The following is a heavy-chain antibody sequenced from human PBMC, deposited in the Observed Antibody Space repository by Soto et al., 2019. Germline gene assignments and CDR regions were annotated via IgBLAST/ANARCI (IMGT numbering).Heavy chain of an antibody. Sequence: SETLSLTCTVSGGSISSGGYYWSWIRQHPGKGLEWIGYIYYSGSTYYNPSLKSRVTISVDTSKNQFSLKLSSVTAADTAVYYCARVVVVPAAVNYFDYWGQGTLVTVSS. D-gene: IGHD2-2*01. CDR1: GGSISSGGYY. CDR3: ARVVVVPAAVNYFDY. V-gene: IGHV4-31*03. CDR2: IYYSGST. J-gene: IGHJ4*02.